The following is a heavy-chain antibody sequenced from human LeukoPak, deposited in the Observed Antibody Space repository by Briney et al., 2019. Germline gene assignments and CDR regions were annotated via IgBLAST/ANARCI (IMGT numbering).Heavy chain of an antibody. V-gene: IGHV3-74*01. CDR2: INSDGSST. D-gene: IGHD3-22*01. J-gene: IGHJ4*02. CDR3: AKGGVSSAYHPVDY. CDR1: GFTFSSYW. Sequence: GGSLRLSCAASGFTFSSYWMHWVRQAPGKGLVWVSRINSDGSSTSYADSVKGRFTISRDNAKNTLYLQMNSLRAEDTAVYYCAKGGVSSAYHPVDYWGQGTLVTVSP.